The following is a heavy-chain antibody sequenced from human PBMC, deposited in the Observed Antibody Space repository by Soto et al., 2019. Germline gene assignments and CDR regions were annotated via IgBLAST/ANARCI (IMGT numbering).Heavy chain of an antibody. Sequence: QLQLQESGPGLVKPSETLSLTCTVSGGSISSSSYYWGWIRQPPGKGLEWIGSIYYSGSTYYNPSLKCRVTISVDTSKNQFSLKLSSVTAADTAVYYCARQAEEYCSSTSCYGSFYYYYYYMDVWGKGTTVTVSS. CDR1: GGSISSSSYY. CDR2: IYYSGST. J-gene: IGHJ6*03. D-gene: IGHD2-2*01. V-gene: IGHV4-39*01. CDR3: ARQAEEYCSSTSCYGSFYYYYYYMDV.